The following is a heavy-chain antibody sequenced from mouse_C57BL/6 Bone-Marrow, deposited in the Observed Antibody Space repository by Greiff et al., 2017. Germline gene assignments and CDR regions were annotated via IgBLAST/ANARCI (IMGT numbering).Heavy chain of an antibody. D-gene: IGHD1-1*01. CDR3: ARSSINTVVATDFDV. CDR1: GYTFTSYG. Sequence: QVQLQQSGAELARPGASVKLSCKASGYTFTSYGISWVKQRTGQGLEWIGEIYPRSGNTYYNEKFKGKATLTADKSSSTAYMELRSLTSEDSAVYFCARSSINTVVATDFDVWGTGTTVTVSS. J-gene: IGHJ1*03. CDR2: IYPRSGNT. V-gene: IGHV1-81*01.